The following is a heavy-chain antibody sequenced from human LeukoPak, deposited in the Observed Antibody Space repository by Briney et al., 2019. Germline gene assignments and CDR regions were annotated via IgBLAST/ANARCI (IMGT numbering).Heavy chain of an antibody. V-gene: IGHV3-48*01. CDR2: ISGSGSVS. J-gene: IGHJ4*02. CDR1: GFTFGSYS. Sequence: PGGSLRLSCAASGFTFGSYSMNWVRQAPGKGLEWISYISGSGSVSYYEDSVKGRFTISRDNAKNSLFLQMNSLRAEDTAIYYCARDEGYYFDSWGQGTQVTVS. CDR3: ARDEGYYFDS.